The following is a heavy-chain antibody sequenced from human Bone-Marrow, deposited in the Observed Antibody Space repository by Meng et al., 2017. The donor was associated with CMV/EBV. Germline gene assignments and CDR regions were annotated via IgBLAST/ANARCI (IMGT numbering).Heavy chain of an antibody. D-gene: IGHD3-22*01. CDR3: ASIDSSGYYTGFNY. J-gene: IGHJ4*02. V-gene: IGHV1-8*03. CDR2: MNPNSGNT. CDR1: GSTFTSYD. Sequence: ASGSTFTSYDITSVPQATGQALGWMGWMNPNSGNTCYAHKFQARVTITRNTSISTAYMELSSLRSEDTAVYYCASIDSSGYYTGFNYWGQGTLVTVSS.